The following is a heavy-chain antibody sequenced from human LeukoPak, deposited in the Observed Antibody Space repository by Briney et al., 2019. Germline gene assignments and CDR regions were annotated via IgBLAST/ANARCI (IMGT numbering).Heavy chain of an antibody. Sequence: GASVKVSCKASGYTFTFYYMHWVRQAPGQGLEWMGIINPSGGNTSYAQKFQGTVTMTRDMSTSTVYMQLSSLRSEDTAVYYCAIGARDYFYYYMDVWGKGTTVIVSS. D-gene: IGHD1-26*01. J-gene: IGHJ6*03. V-gene: IGHV1-46*01. CDR3: AIGARDYFYYYMDV. CDR1: GYTFTFYY. CDR2: INPSGGNT.